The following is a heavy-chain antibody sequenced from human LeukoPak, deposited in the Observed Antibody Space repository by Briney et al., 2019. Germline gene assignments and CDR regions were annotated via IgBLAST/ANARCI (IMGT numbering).Heavy chain of an antibody. D-gene: IGHD1-26*01. J-gene: IGHJ4*02. V-gene: IGHV3-30*03. CDR1: GFSFSSYG. CDR2: ISYDGSNK. CDR3: ARSRRRELLGTYFDY. Sequence: GGSLRLSCAASGFSFSSYGMHWVRQAPGKGLEWVAVISYDGSNKYCADSVKGRFTISRDNSKNTLYLQMNSLRAEDTAVYYCARSRRRELLGTYFDYWGQGTLVTVSS.